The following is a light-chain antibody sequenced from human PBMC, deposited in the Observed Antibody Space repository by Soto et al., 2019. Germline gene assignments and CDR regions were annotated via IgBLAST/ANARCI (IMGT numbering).Light chain of an antibody. CDR3: QQYGSSPYT. V-gene: IGKV3-20*01. Sequence: EIVLTQSPGTLSLSPGERATLSCRASQSVDSGYLAWYQQKPGQAPRLLIYGASSRATGIPDRFGGSGSGTDFTLTISRLEPGDFAVYYCQQYGSSPYTFGQGTKLEI. CDR2: GAS. J-gene: IGKJ2*01. CDR1: QSVDSGY.